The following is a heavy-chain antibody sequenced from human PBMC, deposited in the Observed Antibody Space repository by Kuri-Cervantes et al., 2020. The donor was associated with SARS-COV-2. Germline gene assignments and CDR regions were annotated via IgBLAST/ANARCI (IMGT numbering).Heavy chain of an antibody. CDR2: MNPNSGNT. CDR1: GYTFTSYD. CDR3: ARDQSSSWYNWFDP. J-gene: IGHJ5*02. Sequence: ASVKVSCKASGYTFTSYDINWVRQATGQGLEWMGWMNPNSGNTGYAQKFQGRVTITRNTSISTAYMELSSLRSEDTAVYYCARDQSSSWYNWFDPWGPGTLVTVSS. D-gene: IGHD6-13*01. V-gene: IGHV1-8*03.